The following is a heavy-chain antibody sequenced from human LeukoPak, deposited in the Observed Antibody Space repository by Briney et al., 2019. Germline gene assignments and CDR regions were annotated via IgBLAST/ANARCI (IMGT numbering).Heavy chain of an antibody. D-gene: IGHD1/OR15-1a*01. CDR1: GFTFSSYW. Sequence: PGGSLRLSCAASGFTFSSYWMHWVRQAPGKGLVWVSRINSDGSSTSYADSVKGRFTISRDNAKNTLYLQMNSLRAEDTAVYYCAREGGTVYYFDYWGQGTLVPVSS. CDR2: INSDGSST. J-gene: IGHJ4*02. V-gene: IGHV3-74*01. CDR3: AREGGTVYYFDY.